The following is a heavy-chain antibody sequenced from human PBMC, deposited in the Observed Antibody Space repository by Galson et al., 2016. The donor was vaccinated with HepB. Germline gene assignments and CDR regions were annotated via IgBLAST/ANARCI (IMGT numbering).Heavy chain of an antibody. D-gene: IGHD2-15*01. CDR3: ARNRLGWSLLEAIDS. CDR1: GFTFRSYV. V-gene: IGHV3-21*01. Sequence: SLRLSCAASGFTFRSYVMNWVRQAPGKGLEWVSSTSSGSSYIYYADSAKGRFTISRDNAKNSLQLQMNSLRAEDTAVYYCARNRLGWSLLEAIDSWGQGTLVTVSS. J-gene: IGHJ4*02. CDR2: TSSGSSYI.